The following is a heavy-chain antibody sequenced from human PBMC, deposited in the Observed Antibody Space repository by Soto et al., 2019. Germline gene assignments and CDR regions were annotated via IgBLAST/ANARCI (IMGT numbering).Heavy chain of an antibody. D-gene: IGHD1-26*01. CDR3: AGRGSGSYYDY. CDR1: GFTFSSYA. CDR2: ISGSGDST. J-gene: IGHJ4*02. Sequence: EVQLLESGGGLVQPGGSLRLSCAASGFTFSSYAMRWVRQAPGKGLEWVSAISGSGDSTYYADSVKGRFTTSRDNTKNTLYLHMNSLRAEDTAVYYCAGRGSGSYYDYWGQGTLVTVSS. V-gene: IGHV3-23*01.